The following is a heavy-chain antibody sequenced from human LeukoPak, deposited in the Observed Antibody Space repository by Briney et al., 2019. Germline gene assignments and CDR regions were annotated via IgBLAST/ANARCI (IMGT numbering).Heavy chain of an antibody. CDR1: GGSFSGYY. CDR2: INHSGST. J-gene: IGHJ6*02. Sequence: SETLSLTCAVYGGSFSGYYWSWIRQPPGKGLEWIGEINHSGSTNYNPSLKSRVTISVDTSKNQFSLKLSSVTAADTAVYYCARGEKYYDFWSGPIVGMDVWGQGTTVTVSS. V-gene: IGHV4-34*01. D-gene: IGHD3-3*01. CDR3: ARGEKYYDFWSGPIVGMDV.